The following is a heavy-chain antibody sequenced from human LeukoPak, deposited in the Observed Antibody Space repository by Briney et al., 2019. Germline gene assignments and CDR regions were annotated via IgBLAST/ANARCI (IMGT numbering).Heavy chain of an antibody. CDR1: GFTFSTYA. CDR3: AKDKGAVTGTFDY. D-gene: IGHD1-14*01. J-gene: IGHJ4*02. CDR2: LTGGGGGT. Sequence: PGGSLRLSCAASGFTFSTYAMSWVSQAPGKWLEWVSGLTGGGGGTSYADSVKGRFTISRDNSKNTLYLQMNSLSAEDTAVYYCAKDKGAVTGTFDYWGQGTLVTVSS. V-gene: IGHV3-23*01.